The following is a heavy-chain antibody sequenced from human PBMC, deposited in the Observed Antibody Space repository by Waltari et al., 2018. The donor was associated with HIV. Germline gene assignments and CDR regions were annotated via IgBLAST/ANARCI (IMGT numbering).Heavy chain of an antibody. V-gene: IGHV3-74*01. CDR1: GFIFDSYW. D-gene: IGHD1-1*01. Sequence: DVQLVESGGGLVQPGGSLRLACGASGFIFDSYWMCWVRQAPGEGLVWVARIKTDGTITTYAESVKGRFVISRDNAKNTLFLQMNSLRVEDTAVYYCTRTLQDLYFFDEWGQGTLVTVSS. CDR2: IKTDGTIT. CDR3: TRTLQDLYFFDE. J-gene: IGHJ4*02.